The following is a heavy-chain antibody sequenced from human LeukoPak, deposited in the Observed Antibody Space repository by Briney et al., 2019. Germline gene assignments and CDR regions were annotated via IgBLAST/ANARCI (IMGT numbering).Heavy chain of an antibody. Sequence: SETLSLTCTVSGGSIIRSDDYWGWIRQPPGKGLKWIGYIYYIGSTNHNPSLKSRVTMSVDASKNQFSLRLDSVTAADTAVYYCARRSGYSYGHLDQWGQGTLVTVSS. CDR1: GGSIIRSDDY. V-gene: IGHV4-61*05. D-gene: IGHD5-18*01. CDR3: ARRSGYSYGHLDQ. CDR2: IYYIGST. J-gene: IGHJ4*02.